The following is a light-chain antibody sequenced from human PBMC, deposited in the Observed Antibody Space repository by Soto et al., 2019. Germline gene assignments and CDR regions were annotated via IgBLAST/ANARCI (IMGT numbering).Light chain of an antibody. V-gene: IGLV2-14*01. J-gene: IGLJ1*01. Sequence: QSVLTQPASVSGSPGQSITISCTGTNVDVGGYNYVSWYQHHPGKAPKLLIFEVSNRPSGVSTRFSGSKSGNTASLAISALQSEDEADYYCASYTIKTTYVFGSGTKVTVL. CDR2: EVS. CDR1: NVDVGGYNY. CDR3: ASYTIKTTYV.